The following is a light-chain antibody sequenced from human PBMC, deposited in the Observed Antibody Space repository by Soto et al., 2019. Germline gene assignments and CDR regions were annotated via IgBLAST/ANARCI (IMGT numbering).Light chain of an antibody. V-gene: IGKV1-9*01. CDR1: QGVDTS. CDR3: QQYNSS. CDR2: AAS. J-gene: IGKJ5*01. Sequence: IQLTHSPSFLSASVGDRVTITCRASQGVDTSIAWYQQKPGEAPKLLIYAASTLQSGVPSRFSGSGSGTEFTLTISSLQPDDFATYHCQQYNSSFGQGTQLEIK.